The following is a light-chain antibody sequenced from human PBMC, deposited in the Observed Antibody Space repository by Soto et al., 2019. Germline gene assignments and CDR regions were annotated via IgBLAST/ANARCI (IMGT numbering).Light chain of an antibody. Sequence: EIVLTQSPGTLSLSPGERATLSCRASQSVSSSYLAWYQQKPGQAPRLLIYGASSRATGIPDRFSGSGSGTDFTLTIRRLEPEDFAVYYCKQYGYSPITFGQGTRLEIK. V-gene: IGKV3-20*01. CDR3: KQYGYSPIT. CDR1: QSVSSSY. J-gene: IGKJ5*01. CDR2: GAS.